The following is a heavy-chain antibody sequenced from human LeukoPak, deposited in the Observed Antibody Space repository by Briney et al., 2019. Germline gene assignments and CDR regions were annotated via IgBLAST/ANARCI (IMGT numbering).Heavy chain of an antibody. V-gene: IGHV4-59*01. J-gene: IGHJ6*03. CDR1: GGSISSYY. CDR2: IYYSGST. Sequence: SETLSLTCTVSGGSISSYYWSWIRQPPGNGLEWIGDIYYSGSTNYNPSLKSRVTISVDTSKYQFSLKLSSVTAADTAVYYCARESRFGFWSGYPNEYYYMDAWGKGTTVTVSS. CDR3: ARESRFGFWSGYPNEYYYMDA. D-gene: IGHD3-3*01.